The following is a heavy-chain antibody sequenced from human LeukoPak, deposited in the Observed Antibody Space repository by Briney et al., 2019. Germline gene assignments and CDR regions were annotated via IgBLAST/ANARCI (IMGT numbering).Heavy chain of an antibody. CDR3: ARSVEMATMNFDY. V-gene: IGHV3-30*04. Sequence: GGSLRLSCAASGFTFSSYAMHWVRQAPGKGLEWVAVISYDGSNKYYADSVKGRFTISRDNSKNTLYLQMNSLRAEDTAVYYCARSVEMATMNFDYWGQGTLVTVSS. D-gene: IGHD5-24*01. CDR2: ISYDGSNK. J-gene: IGHJ4*02. CDR1: GFTFSSYA.